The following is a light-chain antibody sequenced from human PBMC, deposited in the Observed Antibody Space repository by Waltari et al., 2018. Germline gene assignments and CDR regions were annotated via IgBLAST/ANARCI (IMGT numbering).Light chain of an antibody. V-gene: IGLV1-47*01. J-gene: IGLJ2*01. CDR2: RNN. CDR3: ATWDDSLRGPV. Sequence: QSVLTQPPSASGTPGQRVTISCSGSSPNIGRSHVYWYQQLPGTAPKLLIYRNNLRASAVPDRVSGSKSGTSASLAISGLRSEDEADYYCATWDDSLRGPVFGGGTKLTVL. CDR1: SPNIGRSH.